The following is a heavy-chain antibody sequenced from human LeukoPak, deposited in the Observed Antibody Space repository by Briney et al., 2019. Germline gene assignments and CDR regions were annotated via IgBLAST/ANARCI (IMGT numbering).Heavy chain of an antibody. V-gene: IGHV4-31*03. Sequence: ASETLSLTCTVSGGSISSGGYYWSWIRQHPGKGLEWIGYIYYSGSTYYNPSLKSRVTISVDTSKNQFSLKLSSVTAADTAVYYCARDFWWLPDYWGQGTLVTVSS. CDR2: IYYSGST. CDR1: GGSISSGGYY. CDR3: ARDFWWLPDY. J-gene: IGHJ4*02. D-gene: IGHD3-3*01.